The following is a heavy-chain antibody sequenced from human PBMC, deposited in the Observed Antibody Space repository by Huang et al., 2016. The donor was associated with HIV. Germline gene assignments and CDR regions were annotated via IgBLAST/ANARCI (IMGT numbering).Heavy chain of an antibody. CDR3: ARDPRIQSWLNFFDY. V-gene: IGHV3-74*01. CDR2: INSDGSST. CDR1: GFSISSYW. D-gene: IGHD3-22*01. Sequence: EVQLVESGGGLVQPGGSLRLSCAASGFSISSYWMHGVRQAPGKGLVWVSRINSDGSSTSDADSVKGRFTISRDNAKNTLYLQMNSLRAEDTAVYYCARDPRIQSWLNFFDYWGQGTLVSVSS. J-gene: IGHJ4*02.